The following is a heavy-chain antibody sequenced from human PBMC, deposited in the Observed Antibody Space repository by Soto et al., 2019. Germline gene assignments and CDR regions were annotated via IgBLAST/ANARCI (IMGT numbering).Heavy chain of an antibody. J-gene: IGHJ5*02. D-gene: IGHD1-1*01. V-gene: IGHV1-69*01. Sequence: KVSCKASGGTFSSYAISWVRQAPGQGLEWMGGIIPIFGTANYAQKFQGRVTITADESTSTAYMELSSLRSEDTAVYYCASGGTGTQGSSWFDPWGQGTLVTVSS. CDR1: GGTFSSYA. CDR3: ASGGTGTQGSSWFDP. CDR2: IIPIFGTA.